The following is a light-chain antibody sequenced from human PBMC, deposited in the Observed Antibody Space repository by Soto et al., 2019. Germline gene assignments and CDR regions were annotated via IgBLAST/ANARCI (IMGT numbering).Light chain of an antibody. V-gene: IGKV3-11*01. CDR1: QSVSRS. J-gene: IGKJ4*01. CDR3: QQRSNWPPRST. Sequence: DIVLTQSPVPLSLSPGERATLSCSASQSVSRSFAWYQQTPGQAPRLLIYDASICATGIPASFRGSGSGTDFTLIISSLEPEDFAGCDCQQRSNWPPRSTFGGGTRVEIK. CDR2: DAS.